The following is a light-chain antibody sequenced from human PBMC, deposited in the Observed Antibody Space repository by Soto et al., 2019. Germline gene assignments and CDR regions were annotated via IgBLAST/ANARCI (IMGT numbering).Light chain of an antibody. J-gene: IGKJ5*01. CDR2: KAS. Sequence: IQMPQSPSTLSGSVGDRVTITCRASQTISSWLAWYQQKPGKAPKLLIYKASTLKSGVPSRFSGSGSGTEFTLTITHLQSEDFATYYCQHYLNFPITFGQGTRLEIK. CDR1: QTISSW. CDR3: QHYLNFPIT. V-gene: IGKV1-5*03.